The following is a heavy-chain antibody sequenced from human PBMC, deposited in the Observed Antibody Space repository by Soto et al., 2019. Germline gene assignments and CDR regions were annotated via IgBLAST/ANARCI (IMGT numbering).Heavy chain of an antibody. CDR2: IKEDGSER. Sequence: GGSLRLSCAASGFTFSSYWMSWVRQAPGKGLEWVANIKEDGSERYYVDSVKGRFTISRDNAKNSLYLQMNSLRAEDTAVYYCARATGTDKEDYWGQGTLVTVSS. CDR1: GFTFSSYW. CDR3: ARATGTDKEDY. J-gene: IGHJ4*02. V-gene: IGHV3-7*04.